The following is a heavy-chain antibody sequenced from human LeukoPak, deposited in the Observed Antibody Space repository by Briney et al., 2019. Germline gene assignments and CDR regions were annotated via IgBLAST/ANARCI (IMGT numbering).Heavy chain of an antibody. CDR1: GGTFSSYA. V-gene: IGHV1-2*04. J-gene: IGHJ4*02. CDR2: INPNSGGT. D-gene: IGHD3-10*01. CDR3: AREGYYGSGSEFDY. Sequence: GASVKVSCKASGGTFSSYAISWVRQAPGQGLEWMGWINPNSGGTNYAQKFQGWVTMTRDTSISTAYMELSRLRSDDTAVYYCAREGYYGSGSEFDYWGQGTLVTVSS.